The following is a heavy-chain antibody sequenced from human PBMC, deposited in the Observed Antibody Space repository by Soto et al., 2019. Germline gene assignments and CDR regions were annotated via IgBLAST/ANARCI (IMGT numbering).Heavy chain of an antibody. CDR2: IYYSGST. Sequence: PSETLSLTCTVSGGSINDFYWRWIRQPPGKGLEWIAYIYYSGSTDYNPSRKSRVTISVDQSKTQLSLNLRSVNTADTAVYYCAKDWTVGVITVECFGHWGQGTLVTVSS. V-gene: IGHV4-59*12. J-gene: IGHJ5*02. CDR1: GGSINDFY. D-gene: IGHD3-10*01. CDR3: AKDWTVGVITVECFGH.